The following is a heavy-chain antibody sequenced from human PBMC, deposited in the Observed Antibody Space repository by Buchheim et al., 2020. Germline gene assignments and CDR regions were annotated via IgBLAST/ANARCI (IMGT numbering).Heavy chain of an antibody. D-gene: IGHD3-22*01. CDR3: ARRLTYYYDSSGYYANYGMDV. CDR2: IYHSGST. CDR1: GGSISSSNW. Sequence: QVQLQQSGPGLVKPSGTLSLTCAVSGGSISSSNWWSWVRQPPGKGLECIGEIYHSGSTNYNPSLKSRVTISVDKSKHQFLLKLSSVTAADTAVYYCARRLTYYYDSSGYYANYGMDVWGQGTT. V-gene: IGHV4-4*02. J-gene: IGHJ6*02.